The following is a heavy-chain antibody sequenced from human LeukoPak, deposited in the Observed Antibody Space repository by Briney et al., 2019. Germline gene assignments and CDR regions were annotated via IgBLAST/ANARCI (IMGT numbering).Heavy chain of an antibody. Sequence: GGSLRLSCAASGFTFSDYYMSWIRQAPGKGLEWVSYISSSGSTIYCADSVKGRFTISRDNAKNSLYLHMNSLRAEDTAVYYCARPGSGYYDSSGYDYWGQGTLVTVSS. CDR1: GFTFSDYY. V-gene: IGHV3-11*04. CDR3: ARPGSGYYDSSGYDY. CDR2: ISSSGSTI. D-gene: IGHD3-22*01. J-gene: IGHJ4*02.